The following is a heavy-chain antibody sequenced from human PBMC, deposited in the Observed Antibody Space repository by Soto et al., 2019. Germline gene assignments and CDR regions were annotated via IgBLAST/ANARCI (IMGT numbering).Heavy chain of an antibody. CDR2: IYSGGST. J-gene: IGHJ4*02. V-gene: IGHV3-53*01. CDR1: GFTVSSNY. Sequence: GGSLRLSCAASGFTVSSNYMSWVRQAPGKGLEWVSLIYSGGSTYYTDSVKGRFTISRDNSKNTLYLQMNSLRAEDTVVYYCARGEVYYGQLEYWGQGTLVTSPQ. D-gene: IGHD4-17*01. CDR3: ARGEVYYGQLEY.